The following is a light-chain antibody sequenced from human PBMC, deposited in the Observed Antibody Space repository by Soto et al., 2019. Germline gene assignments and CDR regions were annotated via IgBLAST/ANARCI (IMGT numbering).Light chain of an antibody. J-gene: IGLJ3*02. Sequence: QSALTQPASVSGSPGQSITISCTGTSSDVGSYNLVSWYQQHPGKAPKLMIYEGSKRPSGVSNRFSGSKSVNTAPLTISGLPAEDEADYYCCSYAGSRVFGGGTKLTVL. CDR3: CSYAGSRV. CDR1: SSDVGSYNL. V-gene: IGLV2-23*01. CDR2: EGS.